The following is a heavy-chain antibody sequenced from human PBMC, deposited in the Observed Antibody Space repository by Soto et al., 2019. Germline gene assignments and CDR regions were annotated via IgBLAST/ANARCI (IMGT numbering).Heavy chain of an antibody. CDR3: AKDPLIAVDYYYYGMDV. J-gene: IGHJ6*02. CDR2: ISYDGSNK. Sequence: QVQLVESGGGVVQPGRSLRLSCAASGFTFSSYGMHWVRQAPGKGLEWVAVISYDGSNKYYADSVKGRFTISRDNSKNTLYLQMNSLRAEDTAVYYCAKDPLIAVDYYYYGMDVWGQGTTVTVSS. CDR1: GFTFSSYG. V-gene: IGHV3-30*18. D-gene: IGHD6-19*01.